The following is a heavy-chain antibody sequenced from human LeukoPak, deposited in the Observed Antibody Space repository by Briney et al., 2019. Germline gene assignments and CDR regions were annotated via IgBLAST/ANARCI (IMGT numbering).Heavy chain of an antibody. V-gene: IGHV1-8*01. CDR1: GYTFTSYD. CDR2: MNPNSGNT. CDR3: ARGLVTVGDGYTIDY. J-gene: IGHJ4*02. Sequence: ASVKVSCKASGYTFTSYDINWVRQAAGQGLEWMGWMNPNSGNTGYAQKFQGRVTMTRNTSISTAYMELSSLRSEDTAVYYCARGLVTVGDGYTIDYWGQGTLVTVSS. D-gene: IGHD5-24*01.